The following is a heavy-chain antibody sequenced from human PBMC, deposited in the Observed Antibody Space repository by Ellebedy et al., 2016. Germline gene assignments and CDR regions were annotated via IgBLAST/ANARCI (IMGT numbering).Heavy chain of an antibody. CDR3: AKDPIVVVAATPML. V-gene: IGHV3-23*01. D-gene: IGHD2-15*01. CDR1: GFTFSSYA. J-gene: IGHJ4*02. CDR2: ISGSGGST. Sequence: GESLKISXAASGFTFSSYAMSWVRQAPGKGLEWVSAISGSGGSTYYADSVKGRFTISRDNSKNTLYLQMNSLRAEDTAVYYCAKDPIVVVAATPMLWGQGTLVTVSS.